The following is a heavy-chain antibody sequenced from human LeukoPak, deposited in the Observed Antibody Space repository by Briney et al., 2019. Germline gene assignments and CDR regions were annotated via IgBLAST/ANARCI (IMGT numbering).Heavy chain of an antibody. D-gene: IGHD2-21*02. V-gene: IGHV4-39*01. CDR1: GGSISSSSYY. J-gene: IGHJ6*02. CDR2: IYYSGST. Sequence: SETLSLTCTVSGGSISSSSYYWGWIRQPPGKGLEWIGSIYYSGSTYYNPSLKSRVTISVDTSKNQFSLKLSSVTAADTAVYYCAIGQGDPDLPDYYYYYGMDVWGQGTTVTVSS. CDR3: AIGQGDPDLPDYYYYYGMDV.